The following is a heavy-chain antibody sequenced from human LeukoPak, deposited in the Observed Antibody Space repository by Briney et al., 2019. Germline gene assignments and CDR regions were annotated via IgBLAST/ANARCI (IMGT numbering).Heavy chain of an antibody. Sequence: PGGSLRLSCAASGFTLSTYWMNWVRQAPGKGLEWVATIKQDGSEKYYVDSVKGRFTISRDNAKNTLYLQMNSLRAEDAAVYFCAKAPVISCRGAYCYPFDSWGQGTLVTVSS. D-gene: IGHD2-21*01. CDR1: GFTLSTYW. V-gene: IGHV3-7*03. J-gene: IGHJ4*02. CDR3: AKAPVISCRGAYCYPFDS. CDR2: IKQDGSEK.